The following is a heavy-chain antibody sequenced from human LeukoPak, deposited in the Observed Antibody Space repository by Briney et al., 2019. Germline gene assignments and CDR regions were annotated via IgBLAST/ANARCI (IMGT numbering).Heavy chain of an antibody. CDR2: IYHSGST. CDR1: GGSISSSNW. CDR3: AIDSSSSRRAFDI. J-gene: IGHJ3*02. V-gene: IGHV4-4*02. D-gene: IGHD6-13*01. Sequence: SGTLSLTCAVSGGSISSSNWWRWVRQPPGKGLEWIGEIYHSGSTNYNASLKSRVTISVDKSKNQFSLKLSSVTAADTAVYYCAIDSSSSRRAFDIWGQRTMVTVSS.